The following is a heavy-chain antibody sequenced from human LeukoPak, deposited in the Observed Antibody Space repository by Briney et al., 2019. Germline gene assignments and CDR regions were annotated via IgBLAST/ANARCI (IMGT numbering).Heavy chain of an antibody. Sequence: ASVKVSCKASGYTFTGYYMHWVRQAPGQGLEWMGWISAYNGNTNYAQKLQGRVTMTTDTSTSTAYMELRSLRSDDTAVYYCARDRKDGYNFHWGQGTLVTVSS. V-gene: IGHV1-18*04. CDR2: ISAYNGNT. CDR1: GYTFTGYY. CDR3: ARDRKDGYNFH. D-gene: IGHD5-24*01. J-gene: IGHJ4*02.